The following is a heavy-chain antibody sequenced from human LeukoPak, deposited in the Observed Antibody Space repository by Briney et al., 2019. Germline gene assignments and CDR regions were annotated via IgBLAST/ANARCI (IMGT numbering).Heavy chain of an antibody. CDR1: GGSISNYY. CDR2: IYYSGIT. V-gene: IGHV4-59*12. D-gene: IGHD3-10*01. J-gene: IGHJ5*02. Sequence: PSETLSLTCTVSGGSISNYYWNCIRQPPGKGLEWIGYIYYSGITNYNPSLKSRVTISVDTSKDQFSLKLSSVTAADTAVYYCARRGMVRGVIIRGWFDPWGQGTLVTVSS. CDR3: ARRGMVRGVIIRGWFDP.